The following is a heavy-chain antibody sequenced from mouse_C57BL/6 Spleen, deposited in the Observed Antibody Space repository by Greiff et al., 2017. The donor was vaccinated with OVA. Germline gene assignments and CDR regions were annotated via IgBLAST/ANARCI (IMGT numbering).Heavy chain of an antibody. CDR2: IWRGGST. CDR1: GFSLTSYG. J-gene: IGHJ1*03. CDR3: AKNYYGSSYWYFDV. D-gene: IGHD1-1*01. V-gene: IGHV2-5*01. Sequence: VKLVESGPGLVQPSQSLPITCTVSGFSLTSYGVHWVRQSPGKGLEWLGVIWRGGSTDYNAAFMSRLSITKDNSKSQVFFKMNSLQADDTAIYYCAKNYYGSSYWYFDVWGTGTTVTVSS.